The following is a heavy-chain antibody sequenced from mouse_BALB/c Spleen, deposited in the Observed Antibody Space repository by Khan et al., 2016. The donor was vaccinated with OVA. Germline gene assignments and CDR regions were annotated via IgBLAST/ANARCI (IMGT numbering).Heavy chain of an antibody. V-gene: IGHV5-4*02. Sequence: EVELVESGGGLVKPGGSLKLSCAASGFTFSDYYMYWVRQTPEKRLEWVATISDGGSYTYYPDSVKGRFTISRDNAKNNLSLQMSSRKSEDTAMYYCARAGYGGFAYWGQGTLVTVSA. CDR3: ARAGYGGFAY. J-gene: IGHJ3*01. D-gene: IGHD1-1*02. CDR2: ISDGGSYT. CDR1: GFTFSDYY.